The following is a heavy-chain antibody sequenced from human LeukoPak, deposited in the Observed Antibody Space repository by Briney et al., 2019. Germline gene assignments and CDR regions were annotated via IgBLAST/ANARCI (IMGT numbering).Heavy chain of an antibody. Sequence: SETLSLTCAVSGGSISSSNWWSWVRQPPGKGLEGIGEIYHSGSTNYNPSLKRRVTISVDKSKKQFSLKLSSVTAADTAVYYCARYHYMDVWGKGTTVTVSS. CDR1: GGSISSSNW. V-gene: IGHV4-4*02. J-gene: IGHJ6*03. CDR2: IYHSGST. CDR3: ARYHYMDV.